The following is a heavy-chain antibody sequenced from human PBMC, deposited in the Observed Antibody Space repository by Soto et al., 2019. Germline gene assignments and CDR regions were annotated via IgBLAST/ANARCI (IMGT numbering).Heavy chain of an antibody. CDR1: GYTFTSYG. D-gene: IGHD3-3*01. Sequence: GASVKVSCKASGYTFTSYGISWVRQAPGQGLEWMGWISAYNGNTNYAQKLQGRVTMTTDTSTSTAYMELRSLRSDDTAVYYCARTSVDFWSGYYPDYWGQGTLVTVSS. J-gene: IGHJ4*02. V-gene: IGHV1-18*01. CDR2: ISAYNGNT. CDR3: ARTSVDFWSGYYPDY.